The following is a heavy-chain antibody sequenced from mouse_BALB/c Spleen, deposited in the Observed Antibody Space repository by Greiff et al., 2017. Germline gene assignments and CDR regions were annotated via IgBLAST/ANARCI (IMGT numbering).Heavy chain of an antibody. CDR3: ASDGYYGDFDY. D-gene: IGHD2-3*01. V-gene: IGHV3-6*02. CDR2: ISYDGSN. CDR1: GYSITSGYY. J-gene: IGHJ2*01. Sequence: EVQLQESGPGLVKPSQSLSLTCSVTGYSITSGYYWNWIRQFPGNKLEWMGYISYDGSNNYNPSLKNRISITRDTSKNQFFLKLNSVTTEDTATCYCASDGYYGDFDYWGPGTTLTVSS.